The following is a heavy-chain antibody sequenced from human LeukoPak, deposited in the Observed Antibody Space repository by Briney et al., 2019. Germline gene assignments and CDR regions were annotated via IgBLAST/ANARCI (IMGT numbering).Heavy chain of an antibody. CDR3: ARAPLGGWYHPADWFDP. D-gene: IGHD6-19*01. CDR2: INHSGST. Sequence: PSETLSLTCAVYGGSFSGYYWSWIRQPPGKGLEWIGEINHSGSTNYNPSLKSRVTISVDTSKNQFSLKLSSVTAADTAVYYCARAPLGGWYHPADWFDPWGQGTLVTVSS. J-gene: IGHJ5*02. CDR1: GGSFSGYY. V-gene: IGHV4-34*01.